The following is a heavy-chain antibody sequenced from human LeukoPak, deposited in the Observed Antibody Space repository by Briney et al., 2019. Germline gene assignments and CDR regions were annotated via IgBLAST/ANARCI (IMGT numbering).Heavy chain of an antibody. D-gene: IGHD3-10*01. V-gene: IGHV4-34*01. CDR1: GGSFSGYY. Sequence: PSETLSLTCAVYGGSFSGYYWSWIRQPPGKGLEWIGEINHSGSTNYNPSLKSRVTISVDTSKNQFSLKLSSVTAADTAVYYCARDAGWFGEMDVWGKGTTVTVSS. CDR2: INHSGST. J-gene: IGHJ6*04. CDR3: ARDAGWFGEMDV.